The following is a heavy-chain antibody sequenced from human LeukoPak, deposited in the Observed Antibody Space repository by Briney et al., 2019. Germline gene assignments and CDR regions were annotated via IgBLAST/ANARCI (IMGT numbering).Heavy chain of an antibody. J-gene: IGHJ4*02. CDR2: ISSSGGST. D-gene: IGHD3-10*01. CDR3: AKWSPLFYGSGSYYPDY. V-gene: IGHV3-23*01. Sequence: GGSLRLSCAASGFTFSSYAMSWVRQAPGKGLEWVSAISSSGGSTYYADSVKGRLTISRDNSKNTLYLQMNSLRAGDTAVYYCAKWSPLFYGSGSYYPDYWGQGTLVTVSS. CDR1: GFTFSSYA.